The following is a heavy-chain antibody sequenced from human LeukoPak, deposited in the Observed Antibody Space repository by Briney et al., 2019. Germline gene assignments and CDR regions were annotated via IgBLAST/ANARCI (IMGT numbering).Heavy chain of an antibody. D-gene: IGHD4-17*01. Sequence: GGSLRLSCAASGFTFSSYGMHWVRQAPGKGLEWVAVIWYDESNKYYADSVKGRFTISRDNSKNTLYLQMNSLRAEDTAVYYCAREDGDYPYYFDYWGQGTLVTVSS. CDR2: IWYDESNK. CDR3: AREDGDYPYYFDY. J-gene: IGHJ4*02. V-gene: IGHV3-33*01. CDR1: GFTFSSYG.